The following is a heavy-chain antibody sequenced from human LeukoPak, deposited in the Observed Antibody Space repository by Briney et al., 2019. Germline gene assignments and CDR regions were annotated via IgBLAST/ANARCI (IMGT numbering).Heavy chain of an antibody. V-gene: IGHV4-59*01. CDR2: IYYSGST. Sequence: PSETLSLTRTVSGGSIRSYFWYWIRQPPGKGLEWIGFIYYSGSTSYNPSLKSRVSISVDTSKNQISLKLSSVTAADTAVYYCARRNAFLLWGRGTMVTVSS. CDR1: GGSIRSYF. J-gene: IGHJ3*01. CDR3: ARRNAFLL. D-gene: IGHD3-16*01.